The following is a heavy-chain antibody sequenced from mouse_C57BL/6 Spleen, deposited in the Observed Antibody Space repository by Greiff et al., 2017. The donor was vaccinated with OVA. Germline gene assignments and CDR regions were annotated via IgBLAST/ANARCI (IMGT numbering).Heavy chain of an antibody. D-gene: IGHD1-1*01. V-gene: IGHV3-6*01. J-gene: IGHJ3*01. CDR2: ISYDGSN. CDR3: ATDYYGSSQGFAY. CDR1: GYSITSGYY. Sequence: EVKLMESGPGLVKPSQSLSLTCSVTGYSITSGYYWNWLRQFPGNNLEWMGYISYDGSNNYNPSLKNRIAITRDTSKNQFFLTLNSVTTEDTATYYCATDYYGSSQGFAYWGQGTLVTVAA.